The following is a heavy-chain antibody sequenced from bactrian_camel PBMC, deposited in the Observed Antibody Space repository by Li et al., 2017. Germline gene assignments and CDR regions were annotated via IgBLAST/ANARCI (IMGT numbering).Heavy chain of an antibody. V-gene: IGHV3S55*01. J-gene: IGHJ4*01. CDR1: GYTFGGHP. CDR3: ANALAGAQVYGSYAGPGTY. Sequence: HVQLVESGGGSVQAGGSLRLSCLSSGYTFGGHPGNCGMAWYRQVPGKEREVISTINSNGRTYYANSVKGRFTISQDNAKNTVYLQLNSLKTEDTAMYYCANALAGAQVYGSYAGPGTYWGQGTQVTVS. CDR2: INSNGRT. D-gene: IGHD2*01.